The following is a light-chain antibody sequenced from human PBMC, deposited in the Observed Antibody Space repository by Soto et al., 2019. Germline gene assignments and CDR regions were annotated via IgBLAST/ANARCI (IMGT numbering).Light chain of an antibody. Sequence: IVLTQSPGTLSLSPGERATLSCGASQSVTNNFLAWYQQKPGQAPRLLIYGASSRATGVPDRFSGSGSGTDFTLTISRLDPGDFAVYYCQQYGTPHFTFGPATQVDIK. CDR1: QSVTNNF. CDR3: QQYGTPHFT. V-gene: IGKV3-20*01. CDR2: GAS. J-gene: IGKJ3*01.